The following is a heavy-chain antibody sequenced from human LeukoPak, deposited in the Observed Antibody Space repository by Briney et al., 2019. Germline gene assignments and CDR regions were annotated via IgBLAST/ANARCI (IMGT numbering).Heavy chain of an antibody. V-gene: IGHV4-59*01. CDR2: IYYSGST. D-gene: IGHD5-24*01. CDR3: ARARVATNAFDI. Sequence: SETLSLTCTVSGGPIISYYWSWIRQPPGKGLEWIGYIYYSGSTNYNPSLKSRATISVDTSKNQFSLKLSSVTAADTAVYYCARARVATNAFDIWGQGTMVTVSS. CDR1: GGPIISYY. J-gene: IGHJ3*02.